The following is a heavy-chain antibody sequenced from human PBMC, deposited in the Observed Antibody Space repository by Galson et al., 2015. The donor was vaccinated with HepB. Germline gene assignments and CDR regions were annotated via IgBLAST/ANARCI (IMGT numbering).Heavy chain of an antibody. CDR2: IYSGGST. V-gene: IGHV3-66*02. Sequence: SLRLSCAASGFTVSTNYMNWVRQAPGKGLEWVSVIYSGGSTYYADSVKGRFTISRDKSKNTLYLQMNSLRAEDTAVYYCARGGAEVEWLHAGFDYWGQGTLVTVST. J-gene: IGHJ4*02. D-gene: IGHD3-3*01. CDR1: GFTVSTNY. CDR3: ARGGAEVEWLHAGFDY.